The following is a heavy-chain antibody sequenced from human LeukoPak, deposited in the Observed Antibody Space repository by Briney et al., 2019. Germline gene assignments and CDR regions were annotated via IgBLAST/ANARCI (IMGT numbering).Heavy chain of an antibody. D-gene: IGHD3-3*01. CDR2: ISSSSSYI. CDR1: GFTFSDYW. CDR3: ARETAYYDFWSGYYREGDY. Sequence: GGSLRLSCAGSGFTFSDYWMTWVRQTPGKGLEWVSSISSSSSYIYYADSVKGRFTISRDNAKNSLYLQMNSLRAEDTAVYYCARETAYYDFWSGYYREGDYWGQGTLVTVSS. J-gene: IGHJ4*02. V-gene: IGHV3-21*01.